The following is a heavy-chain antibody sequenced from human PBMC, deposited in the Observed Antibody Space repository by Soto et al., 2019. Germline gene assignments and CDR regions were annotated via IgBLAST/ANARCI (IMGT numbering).Heavy chain of an antibody. CDR1: GFTFSNAW. V-gene: IGHV3-15*01. CDR2: IKSKTDGGTT. J-gene: IGHJ4*02. D-gene: IGHD3-16*01. Sequence: EVQLVESGGGLVKPGGSVRLSCAASGFTFSNAWMSWVRQAPGKGLEWVGRIKSKTDGGTTDYAAPVKGRFTISRDDSKNTLYLQMNSLKTEDTAVYYCTTLPHPTIGGGFFDYWGQATLVTVSS. CDR3: TTLPHPTIGGGFFDY.